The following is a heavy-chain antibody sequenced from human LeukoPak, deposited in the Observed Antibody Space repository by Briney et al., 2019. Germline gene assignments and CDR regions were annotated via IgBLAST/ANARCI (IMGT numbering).Heavy chain of an antibody. CDR1: GGSISSSSYY. Sequence: SETLSLTCTVSGGSISSSSYYWGWIRQPPGKGLEWIGSIYYSGSTYYNPSLKSRFTISVDTSKNQFSLKLSSVTAADTAGYYCARHEPRYGDIDYWGQGTLVTVSS. J-gene: IGHJ4*02. D-gene: IGHD1-14*01. V-gene: IGHV4-39*01. CDR3: ARHEPRYGDIDY. CDR2: IYYSGST.